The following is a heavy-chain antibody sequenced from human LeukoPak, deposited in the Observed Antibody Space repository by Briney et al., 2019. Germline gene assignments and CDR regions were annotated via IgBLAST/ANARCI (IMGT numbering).Heavy chain of an antibody. CDR1: GFTFSSYG. J-gene: IGHJ4*02. V-gene: IGHV3-48*01. D-gene: IGHD3-10*01. CDR2: ISSSSSTI. CDR3: AREVNYYNSGSLYNVPDY. Sequence: PGGSLRLACAASGFTFSSYGMNWVRQAPGKGLEWVSYISSSSSTIYYADSLKGRFTISRDDAKNSLYLQMNSLRAEDTAVYYCAREVNYYNSGSLYNVPDYWGQGTLVTVSS.